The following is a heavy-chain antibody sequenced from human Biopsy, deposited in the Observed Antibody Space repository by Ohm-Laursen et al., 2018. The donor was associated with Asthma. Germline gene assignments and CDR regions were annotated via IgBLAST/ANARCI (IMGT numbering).Heavy chain of an antibody. CDR3: ARGYSGTDRIVYYYSGLEV. J-gene: IGHJ6*02. D-gene: IGHD5-12*01. V-gene: IGHV1-69*13. Sequence: GASVKVSCKASGDSFNNFAISWVRQAPGQGLEWMGGLIPVLGTPDHAQMFEGRVTITADESTSTAYMELSSLRSEDTAVYYCARGYSGTDRIVYYYSGLEVWPRDHGHRLF. CDR1: GDSFNNFA. CDR2: LIPVLGTP.